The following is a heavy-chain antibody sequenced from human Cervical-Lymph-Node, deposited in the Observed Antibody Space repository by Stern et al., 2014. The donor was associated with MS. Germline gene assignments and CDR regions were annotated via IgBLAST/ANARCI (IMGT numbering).Heavy chain of an antibody. CDR2: IYTSGNT. CDR1: GGSITSGTYY. D-gene: IGHD6-19*01. V-gene: IGHV4-61*02. J-gene: IGHJ5*02. Sequence: QVQLQESGPGLVKPSQTLSLSCTVSGGSITSGTYYWSWIRQPAGKGLEWIGRIYTSGNTVYNPSLKRRLTISGDTPKTQYSLKLSSVTAADTAVYYCAREAVAADNNWFDPWGQGTLVAVSS. CDR3: AREAVAADNNWFDP.